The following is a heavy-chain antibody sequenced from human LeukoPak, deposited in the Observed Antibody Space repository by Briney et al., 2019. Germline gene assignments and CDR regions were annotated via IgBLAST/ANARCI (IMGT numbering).Heavy chain of an antibody. CDR2: ISAYNGNT. CDR3: ARDGEYSSGWSKGGDFDY. D-gene: IGHD6-19*01. CDR1: GYTFTSYG. V-gene: IGHV1-18*01. J-gene: IGHJ4*02. Sequence: ASVKVSCKASGYTFTSYGISWVRQAPGQGLEWMGWISAYNGNTNYAQKLQGSVTMTTDTSTSTAYMELRSLRSDDTAVYYCARDGEYSSGWSKGGDFDYWGQGTLVTVSS.